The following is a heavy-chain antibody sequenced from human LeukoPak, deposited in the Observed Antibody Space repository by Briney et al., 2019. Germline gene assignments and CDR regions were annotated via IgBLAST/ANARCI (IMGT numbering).Heavy chain of an antibody. J-gene: IGHJ4*02. CDR2: IYTSGST. V-gene: IGHV4-4*07. CDR3: ARELGTPIIRYYFDF. CDR1: GGSISSYY. D-gene: IGHD1/OR15-1a*01. Sequence: SETLSLTCTVSGGSISSYYWSWISQPAGKGLEWIVRIYTSGSTNYNPSLKSRVTMSVDTSKNQFSLKLSSVTAAVTAVYSCARELGTPIIRYYFDFWGQGTLVTVSS.